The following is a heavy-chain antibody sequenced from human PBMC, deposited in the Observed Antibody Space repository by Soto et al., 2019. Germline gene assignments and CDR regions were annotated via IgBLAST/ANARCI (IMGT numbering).Heavy chain of an antibody. CDR1: GGSFSGYY. J-gene: IGHJ4*02. D-gene: IGHD4-17*01. Sequence: PSETLSLTCAVYGGSFSGYYWSWIRQPPGKGLEWIGEINHSGSTNYNPSLKSRVTISVDTSKNQFSLKLSSVTAADTAVYYCARGTTVTTIPFDYWGQGTLVTVSS. V-gene: IGHV4-34*01. CDR2: INHSGST. CDR3: ARGTTVTTIPFDY.